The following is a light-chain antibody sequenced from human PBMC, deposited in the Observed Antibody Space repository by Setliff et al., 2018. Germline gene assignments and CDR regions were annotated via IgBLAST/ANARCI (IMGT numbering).Light chain of an antibody. V-gene: IGLV2-14*03. CDR3: SSYTSSSLYV. CDR1: SSDVGGYDF. Sequence: QSALAQPASVSGSPGQSITISRTGTSSDVGGYDFVSCYQQHPGKAPKLMIFNVLNRPSGVSDRFSGSKSGNTASLTITGLQAEDEADYYCSSYTSSSLYVFGTGTKSPS. J-gene: IGLJ1*01. CDR2: NVL.